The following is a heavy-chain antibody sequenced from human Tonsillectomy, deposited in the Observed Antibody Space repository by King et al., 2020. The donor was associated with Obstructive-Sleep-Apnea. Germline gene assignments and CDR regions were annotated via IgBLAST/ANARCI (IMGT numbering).Heavy chain of an antibody. V-gene: IGHV3-23*04. CDR2: ISGSGGST. CDR1: GFTFTSYA. Sequence: VQLVESGGGLVQPGGSLRLSCAASGFTFTSYALTVVRQAPGGGLEWVSTISGSGGSTHYANSVKGRFTISRDNSKNMLYLQMNSLRVEDTAIYYCARRAPVEYYFDFWGQGTLVTVSS. J-gene: IGHJ4*02. CDR3: ARRAPVEYYFDF. D-gene: IGHD2-2*01.